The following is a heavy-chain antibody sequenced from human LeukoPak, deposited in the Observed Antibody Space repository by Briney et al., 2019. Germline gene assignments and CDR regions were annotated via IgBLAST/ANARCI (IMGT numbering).Heavy chain of an antibody. V-gene: IGHV3-53*01. Sequence: GGSLRLSCAASGFTFSNAWMSWVRQAPGKGLEWVSVIYSGGSTYYADSVKGRFTISRDNSKNTLYLQMNSLRAEDTAVYYCARVNLWFGENDAFDIWGQGTMVTVSS. CDR3: ARVNLWFGENDAFDI. D-gene: IGHD3-10*01. CDR2: IYSGGST. J-gene: IGHJ3*02. CDR1: GFTFSNAW.